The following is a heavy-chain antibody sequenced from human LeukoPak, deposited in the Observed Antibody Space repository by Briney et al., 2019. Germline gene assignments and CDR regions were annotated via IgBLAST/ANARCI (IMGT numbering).Heavy chain of an antibody. D-gene: IGHD6-13*01. CDR3: AKGRAAAGMYPLLLYGMDV. Sequence: GGSLRLSCAASGFPLRSYAMSWVRRAPGEGLEWVSVISDSGGSTYYADSVEGRFTISRDNSKTTLYLQMNSLRAEDTAVYYCAKGRAAAGMYPLLLYGMDVWGQGTTVTVSS. J-gene: IGHJ6*02. CDR1: GFPLRSYA. V-gene: IGHV3-23*01. CDR2: ISDSGGST.